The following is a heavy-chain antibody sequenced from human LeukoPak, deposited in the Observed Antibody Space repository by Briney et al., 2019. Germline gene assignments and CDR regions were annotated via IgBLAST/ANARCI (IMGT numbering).Heavy chain of an antibody. D-gene: IGHD3-3*01. CDR2: IYSGGST. V-gene: IGHV3-53*04. CDR1: GFTVSSNY. CDR3: AKDRLRFLDSPYYFDY. Sequence: GGSLRLSCAASGFTVSSNYMSWVRQAPGKGLEWVSVIYSGGSTYYADSVKGRFTISRHNSKNTLYLQMNSLRAEDTAVYYCAKDRLRFLDSPYYFDYWGQGTLVTVSS. J-gene: IGHJ4*02.